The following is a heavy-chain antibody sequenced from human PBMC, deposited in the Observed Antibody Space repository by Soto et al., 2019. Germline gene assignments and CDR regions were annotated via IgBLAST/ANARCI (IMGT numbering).Heavy chain of an antibody. Sequence: PGESLKISCKGSGYSFTSYWIGWVRQMPGKGLEWLGIIYPGDSDTRYSPSFQGQVTISADKSISTAYLQWSSLKASDTAMYYCASHKTLDCTGNSCYLSAFDIWGQGTMVTVSS. V-gene: IGHV5-51*01. CDR1: GYSFTSYW. CDR3: ASHKTLDCTGNSCYLSAFDI. CDR2: IYPGDSDT. D-gene: IGHD2-15*01. J-gene: IGHJ3*02.